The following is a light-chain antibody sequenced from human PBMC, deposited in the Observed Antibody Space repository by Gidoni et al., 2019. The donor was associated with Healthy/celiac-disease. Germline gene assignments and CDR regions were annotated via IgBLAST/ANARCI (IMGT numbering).Light chain of an antibody. CDR2: DAS. CDR3: QQRSNWPRFT. CDR1: QRVSSY. V-gene: IGKV3-11*01. J-gene: IGKJ3*01. Sequence: EIVLTQSPATLSLSPGERATLSCRASQRVSSYLAWYQQKPGQAPRLLIYDASNRATGIPARFSGSGSGTDFTLTISSLEPEDFAVYYCQQRSNWPRFTFXPXTKVDIK.